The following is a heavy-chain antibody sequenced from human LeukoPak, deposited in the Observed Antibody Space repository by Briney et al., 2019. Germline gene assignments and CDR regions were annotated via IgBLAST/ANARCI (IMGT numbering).Heavy chain of an antibody. V-gene: IGHV4-61*02. D-gene: IGHD3-10*01. CDR2: IFASGST. CDR3: ARGAPDYYGSGSTYYYYYYMDV. Sequence: SETLSLTCTVSGASISSGSYYWNWIRQPAGKGLEWIGRIFASGSTNYNPSLKSRVTISVDTSKNQFSLKLSSVTAADTAVYYCARGAPDYYGSGSTYYYYYYMDVWGKGTTVTISS. J-gene: IGHJ6*03. CDR1: GASISSGSYY.